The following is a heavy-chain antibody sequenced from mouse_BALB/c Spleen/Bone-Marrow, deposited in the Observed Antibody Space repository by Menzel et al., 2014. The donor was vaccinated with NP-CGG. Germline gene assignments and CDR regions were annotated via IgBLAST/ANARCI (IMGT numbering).Heavy chain of an antibody. D-gene: IGHD2-2*01. J-gene: IGHJ2*01. CDR1: GYAFTNYL. CDR3: ARGGHGSY. CDR2: INPGGGGT. Sequence: VKLQESGAELVRPGTSVKVSCKASGYAFTNYLIEWVKQRPGQGLEWIGVINPGGGGTNYNEKFKGKATLTADNSSNTAYMHLSSLTSDDSAVYFCARGGHGSYWGQGTTLTVSS. V-gene: IGHV1-54*03.